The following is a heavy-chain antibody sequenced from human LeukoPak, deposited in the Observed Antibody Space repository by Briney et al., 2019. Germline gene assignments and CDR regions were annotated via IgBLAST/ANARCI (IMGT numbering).Heavy chain of an antibody. D-gene: IGHD2-2*01. CDR1: GYTFTSHD. Sequence: ASVKVSCKASGYTFTSHDINWVRQATGQGLEWMGWMNPNSGNTGYAQKFQGRVTMTEDTSTDTAYMELSSLRSEDTAVYYCATDRTLYCSSTSCYDSRTSHIWGQGTMVTVSS. CDR2: MNPNSGNT. J-gene: IGHJ3*02. CDR3: ATDRTLYCSSTSCYDSRTSHI. V-gene: IGHV1-8*01.